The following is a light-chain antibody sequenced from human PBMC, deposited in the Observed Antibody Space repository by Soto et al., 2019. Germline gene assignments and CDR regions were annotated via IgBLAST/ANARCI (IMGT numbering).Light chain of an antibody. CDR2: GAS. J-gene: IGKJ4*01. Sequence: EIVLTQSPGTPSLSPGERATPSRRASQSVSSSYLAWYQQKPGQAPRLLIYGASSRATGIPDRFSGSGSGTDFTLTISRLEPEDFAVYYCQQYGSSPLTCGGGNKGDIK. CDR3: QQYGSSPLT. V-gene: IGKV3-20*01. CDR1: QSVSSSY.